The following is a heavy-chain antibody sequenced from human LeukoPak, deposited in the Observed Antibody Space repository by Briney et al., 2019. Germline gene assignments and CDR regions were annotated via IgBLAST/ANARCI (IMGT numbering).Heavy chain of an antibody. D-gene: IGHD1-26*01. Sequence: GGALRLSCSASGFTFSSDAMHWVRQAPGKGRQYVSSIGASGTWTYYAQLAKGRFAITRDNSKNTLYLQMSSLRAEDTAVYYCVKDLSGTYSFDYWGQGILVTVSS. J-gene: IGHJ4*02. CDR3: VKDLSGTYSFDY. CDR1: GFTFSSDA. V-gene: IGHV3-64D*09. CDR2: IGASGTWT.